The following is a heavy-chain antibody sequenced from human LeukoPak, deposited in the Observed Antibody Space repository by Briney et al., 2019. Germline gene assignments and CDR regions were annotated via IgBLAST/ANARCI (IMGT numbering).Heavy chain of an antibody. V-gene: IGHV4-59*01. J-gene: IGHJ3*02. D-gene: IGHD2-2*01. CDR2: VYYSGST. CDR3: ARGCSSTSCYAGGAFDI. CDR1: GGSISSYN. Sequence: SETLSLTCTVSGGSISSYNWCWIRQPPAQGLEWIGYVYYSGSTNYNPSLKSRVTISVDTSKNQFSLKLCSVTAADTAVYYCARGCSSTSCYAGGAFDIWGQGTMVTVSS.